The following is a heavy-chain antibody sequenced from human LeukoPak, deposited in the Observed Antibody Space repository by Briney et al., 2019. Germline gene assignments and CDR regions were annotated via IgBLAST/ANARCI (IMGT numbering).Heavy chain of an antibody. V-gene: IGHV3-11*01. Sequence: GGSLRLSCAASGFTFSDYYMSWIRQAPGTELEWVSYIGPGGSPLYYADSVKGRFTISRDNAKSLLYLQMNSLRAEDTAVYYCARGHYGMDVWGQGTTVTVSS. CDR2: IGPGGSPL. CDR3: ARGHYGMDV. CDR1: GFTFSDYY. J-gene: IGHJ6*02.